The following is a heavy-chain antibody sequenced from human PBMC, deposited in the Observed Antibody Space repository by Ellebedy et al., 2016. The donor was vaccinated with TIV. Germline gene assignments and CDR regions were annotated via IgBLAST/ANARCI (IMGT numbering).Heavy chain of an antibody. V-gene: IGHV3-23*01. CDR2: ISGSGGST. J-gene: IGHJ4*02. CDR3: AKDTSSGWDH. D-gene: IGHD6-19*01. CDR1: GFTLSSYA. Sequence: GESLKISCAASGFTLSSYAMSWVRQAPGKGLEWVSAISGSGGSTYYADSVKGRFTISRDNSKNTLYLQMNSLRAEDTAVYYCAKDTSSGWDHWGQGTLVTVSS.